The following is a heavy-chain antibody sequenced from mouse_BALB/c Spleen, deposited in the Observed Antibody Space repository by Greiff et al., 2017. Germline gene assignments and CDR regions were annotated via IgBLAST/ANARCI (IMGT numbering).Heavy chain of an antibody. CDR2: INSNGGST. CDR3: ARDRGYGNFIDY. Sequence: EVQLVESGGGLVQPGGSLKLSCAASGFTFSSYGMSWVRQTPDKRLELVATINSNGGSTYYPDSVKGRFTISRDNAKNTLYLQMSSLKSEDTAMYYCARDRGYGNFIDYRGQGTTLTVSS. V-gene: IGHV5-6-3*01. CDR1: GFTFSSYG. D-gene: IGHD2-10*02. J-gene: IGHJ2*01.